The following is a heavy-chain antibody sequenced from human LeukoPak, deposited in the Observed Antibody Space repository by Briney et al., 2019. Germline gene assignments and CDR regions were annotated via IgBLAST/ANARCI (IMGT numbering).Heavy chain of an antibody. CDR2: ISSSGSTK. Sequence: PGGSLRLSCAASGFTFSSYSMNWVRQAPGKGLEWVSYISSSGSTKYYADSVKGRFTISRDNAQNSLYLQMNSLRDEDTAVYYCAIEGYCSGGTCYTNWFDTWGQGTLVTVSP. V-gene: IGHV3-48*02. CDR1: GFTFSSYS. CDR3: AIEGYCSGGTCYTNWFDT. J-gene: IGHJ5*02. D-gene: IGHD2-15*01.